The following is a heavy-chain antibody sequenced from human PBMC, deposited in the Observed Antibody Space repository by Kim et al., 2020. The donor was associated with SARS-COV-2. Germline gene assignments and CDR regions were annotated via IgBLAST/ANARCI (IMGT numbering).Heavy chain of an antibody. CDR3: ARGPRYYDSSGYYYYYGMDV. J-gene: IGHJ6*02. V-gene: IGHV4-34*01. D-gene: IGHD3-22*01. Sequence: RVTISVDTSKNQFSLKLSSVTAADTAVYYCARGPRYYDSSGYYYYYGMDVWGQGTTVTVSS.